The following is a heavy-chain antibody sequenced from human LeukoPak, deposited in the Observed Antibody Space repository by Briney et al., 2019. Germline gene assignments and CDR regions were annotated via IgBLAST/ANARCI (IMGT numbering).Heavy chain of an antibody. J-gene: IGHJ3*02. CDR1: GYTFTSYA. Sequence: SVKVSCKASGYTFTSYAISWVRQASGQGLEWMGGIIPIFGTANYAQKLQGRVTITADESTSTAYMELSSLRSEDTAVYYCARAQGQWLVWAFDIWGQGTMVTVSS. CDR3: ARAQGQWLVWAFDI. CDR2: IIPIFGTA. D-gene: IGHD6-19*01. V-gene: IGHV1-69*13.